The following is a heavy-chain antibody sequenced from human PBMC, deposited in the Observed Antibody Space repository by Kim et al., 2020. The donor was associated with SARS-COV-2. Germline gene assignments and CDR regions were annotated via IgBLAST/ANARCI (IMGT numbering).Heavy chain of an antibody. J-gene: IGHJ4*02. V-gene: IGHV6-1*01. D-gene: IGHD6-19*01. Sequence: DDAVSVKSRIIISADSSKNQFSLQLKSVTPDDTAVYYCARDARGSGWTFDHGGQGTLVTVSS. CDR3: ARDARGSGWTFDH.